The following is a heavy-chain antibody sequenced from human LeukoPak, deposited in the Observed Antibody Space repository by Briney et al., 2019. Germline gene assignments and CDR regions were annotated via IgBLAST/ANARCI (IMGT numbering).Heavy chain of an antibody. CDR1: GGSISSYY. CDR2: IYYSGST. V-gene: IGHV4-59*01. Sequence: SETLSLTCTVSGGSISSYYWSWIRQPPGKGLEWIGCIYYSGSTNYNPSLKSRVTISVDTSKNQFSLKLSSVTAADTAVYYCAREGRAHSSGWYYFDYWGQGTLVTVSS. CDR3: AREGRAHSSGWYYFDY. D-gene: IGHD6-19*01. J-gene: IGHJ4*02.